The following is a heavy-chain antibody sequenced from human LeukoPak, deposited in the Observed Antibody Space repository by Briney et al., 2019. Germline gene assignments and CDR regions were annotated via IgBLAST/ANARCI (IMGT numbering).Heavy chain of an antibody. V-gene: IGHV3-15*04. CDR2: TVSEIDGGTT. J-gene: IGHJ6*02. CDR3: TTDEDWNYARKDV. D-gene: IGHD1-7*01. Sequence: GGSLRLSCAASGFTFNYAWMSWVRQVPGKGLEWVGQTVSEIDGGTTDYATPAKGRFTISRDDSKSTLYLQMNSLKIEDTAVYYCTTDEDWNYARKDVWGQGATVIVSS. CDR1: GFTFNYAW.